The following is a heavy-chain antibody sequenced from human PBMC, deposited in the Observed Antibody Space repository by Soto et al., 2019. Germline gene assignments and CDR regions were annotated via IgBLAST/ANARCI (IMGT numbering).Heavy chain of an antibody. V-gene: IGHV3-30-3*01. CDR1: GFTFSSYA. D-gene: IGHD2-15*01. CDR2: ISYDGSNK. J-gene: IGHJ6*02. Sequence: QVQLVESGGGVVQPGRSLRLSCAASGFTFSSYAMHWVRQAPGKGLEWVAVISYDGSNKYYADSVKGRFTISRDNSKNTLYLQMNSLRAEDTAVYYCARDLRVVAATRYYYYGMAVWGQGATVTVSS. CDR3: ARDLRVVAATRYYYYGMAV.